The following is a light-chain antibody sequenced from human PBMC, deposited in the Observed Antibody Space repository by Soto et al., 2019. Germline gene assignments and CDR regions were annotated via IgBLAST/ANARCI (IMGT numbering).Light chain of an antibody. CDR3: SSYTSSSTPVV. Sequence: QSVLTQPASVSGSPGQSITISCTGTSSDVGGYNYVSWYQQHPGKAPKLMIYDVSNRPSGVSNRFSGSKSGNTASLTISGLQDEDEADYYCSSYTSSSTPVVFGGGTKLTVL. J-gene: IGLJ2*01. V-gene: IGLV2-14*01. CDR1: SSDVGGYNY. CDR2: DVS.